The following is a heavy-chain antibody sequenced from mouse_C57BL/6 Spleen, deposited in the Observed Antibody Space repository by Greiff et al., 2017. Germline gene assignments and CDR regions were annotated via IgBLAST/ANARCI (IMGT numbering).Heavy chain of an antibody. Sequence: EVMLVESEGGLVQPGSSMKLSCTASGFTFSDYYMAWVRQVPEKGLEWVANINYDGSSTYYLDSLKSRFIISRDNAKNMLYLQISSLKSEDTAAYYCARRVYDGTAFDYWGQGTTLTVSS. CDR2: INYDGSST. V-gene: IGHV5-16*01. CDR1: GFTFSDYY. J-gene: IGHJ2*01. D-gene: IGHD2-3*01. CDR3: ARRVYDGTAFDY.